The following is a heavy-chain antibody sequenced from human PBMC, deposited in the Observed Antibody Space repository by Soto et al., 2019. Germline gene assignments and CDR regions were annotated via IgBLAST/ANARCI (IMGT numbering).Heavy chain of an antibody. V-gene: IGHV1-24*01. D-gene: IGHD5-18*01. Sequence: QVQLGQSGAEVKKPGASVKVSCKVSGYTLTELSFHWVRQAPGQGLEWMGGFDPEHGKTIYAQTFQGRVNMTEDTSTDTAYMFLSSLRSEDTAVYYCAAGPPPHTTMMYWGQGTLVTVSS. CDR1: GYTLTELS. J-gene: IGHJ4*02. CDR2: FDPEHGKT. CDR3: AAGPPPHTTMMY.